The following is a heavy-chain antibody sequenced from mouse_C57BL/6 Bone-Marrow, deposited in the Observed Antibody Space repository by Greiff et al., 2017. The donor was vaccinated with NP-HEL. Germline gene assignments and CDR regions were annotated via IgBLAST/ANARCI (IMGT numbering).Heavy chain of an antibody. CDR3: ASEFAY. V-gene: IGHV5-17*01. CDR1: GFTFSDYG. CDR2: ISSGSSTI. J-gene: IGHJ3*01. Sequence: DVHLVESGGGLVKPGGSLKLSCAASGFTFSDYGMHWVRQAPEKGLEWVAYISSGSSTIYYADTVKGRFTISRDNAKNTLFLQMTSLRSEDTAMYYCASEFAYWGQGTLVTVSA.